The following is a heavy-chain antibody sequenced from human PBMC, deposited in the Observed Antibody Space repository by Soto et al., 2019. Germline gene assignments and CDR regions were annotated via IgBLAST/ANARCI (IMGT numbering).Heavy chain of an antibody. D-gene: IGHD3-22*01. CDR1: GGTLSSYA. CDR2: LIPIFGTA. CDR3: ARNIPGGSGYYYEGVAY. Sequence: QVQLVQSGAEVKKPGSSVKVSCKASGGTLSSYAISWVRQAPGQGLELMGALIPIFGTANHAQKFQGRVPITADESTRTAYVDLSSLRSEDTAVYYCARNIPGGSGYYYEGVAYWGQGTLVTVSS. J-gene: IGHJ4*02. V-gene: IGHV1-69*01.